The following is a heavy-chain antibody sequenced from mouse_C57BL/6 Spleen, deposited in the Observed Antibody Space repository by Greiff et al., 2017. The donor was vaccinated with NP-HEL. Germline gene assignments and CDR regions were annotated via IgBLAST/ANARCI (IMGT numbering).Heavy chain of an antibody. CDR1: GYTFTDYY. CDR2: INPNNGGT. J-gene: IGHJ4*01. Sequence: EVQLQQSGPELVKPGASVKISCKASGYTFTDYYMNWVKQSHGKSLEWIGDINPNNGGTSYNQKFKGKATLTVDKSSSTAYMELRSLTSEDSAVYYCARDGGYAMDYWGQGTSVTVSS. V-gene: IGHV1-26*01. CDR3: ARDGGYAMDY.